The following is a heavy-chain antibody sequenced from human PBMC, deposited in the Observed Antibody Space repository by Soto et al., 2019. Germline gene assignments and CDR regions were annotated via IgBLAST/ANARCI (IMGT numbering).Heavy chain of an antibody. CDR3: ARDEDFWGGSFLH. V-gene: IGHV1-18*01. CDR2: VNAFNCKR. Sequence: QVQLVQSGPELKNPGASVKVACKASGFTFTSYGFSLVRQAPVQGLEWMGWVNAFNCKRNYAHNLQGRVTMTTDASTSTAYLELRSRRPDHTAFYYCARDEDFWGGSFLHWGQGTLITVSA. J-gene: IGHJ4*02. CDR1: GFTFTSYG. D-gene: IGHD3-3*01.